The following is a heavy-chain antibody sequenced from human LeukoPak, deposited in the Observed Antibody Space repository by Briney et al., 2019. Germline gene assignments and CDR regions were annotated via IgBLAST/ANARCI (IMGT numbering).Heavy chain of an antibody. D-gene: IGHD3-9*01. CDR2: IKSKTDGGTT. V-gene: IGHV3-15*01. J-gene: IGHJ4*02. CDR1: GFTFSNYG. CDR3: TTATRYYDILTGYYSVDY. Sequence: GGSLRLSCAVSGFTFSNYGMSWARQAPGKGLEWVGRIKSKTDGGTTDYAAPVKGRFTISRDDSKNTLYLQMNSLKTEDTAVYYCTTATRYYDILTGYYSVDYWGQGTLVTVSS.